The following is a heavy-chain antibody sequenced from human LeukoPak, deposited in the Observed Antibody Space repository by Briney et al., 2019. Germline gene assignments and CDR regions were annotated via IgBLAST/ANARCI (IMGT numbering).Heavy chain of an antibody. V-gene: IGHV4-34*01. CDR2: INHSGST. CDR3: ARGGWDDYGDYGPRFDP. CDR1: GGSFSGYY. J-gene: IGHJ5*02. Sequence: SETLSLTCAVYGGSFSGYYWSWIRQPPGKGLEWIREINHSGSTNYNPSLKSRVTISVDTSKNQFSLKLSSVTAADTAVYYCARGGWDDYGDYGPRFDPWGQGTLVTVSS. D-gene: IGHD4-17*01.